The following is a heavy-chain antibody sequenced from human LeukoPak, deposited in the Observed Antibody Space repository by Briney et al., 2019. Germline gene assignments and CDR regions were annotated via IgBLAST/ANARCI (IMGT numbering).Heavy chain of an antibody. J-gene: IGHJ6*02. CDR3: ARDAVDTVNAV. CDR2: INSDGSIT. V-gene: IGHV3-74*01. D-gene: IGHD5-18*01. CDR1: GFTFTTYW. Sequence: GGSLRLSCAASGFTFTTYWMHWVRQAPGKGLVWVSHINSDGSITSYADSVKGRFTISRDNAKNTLYLQMNSLRAEDTAVYYCARDAVDTVNAVWGQGTTVTVSS.